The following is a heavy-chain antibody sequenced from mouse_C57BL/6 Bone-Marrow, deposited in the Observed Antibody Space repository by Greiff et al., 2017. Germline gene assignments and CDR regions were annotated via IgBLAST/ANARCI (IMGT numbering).Heavy chain of an antibody. J-gene: IGHJ2*01. V-gene: IGHV1-69*01. Sequence: VKLQQPGAELVMPGASVKLSCKASGYTFTSYWMHWVKQRPGPGLEWIGEIDPSDSYTNYNQKFKGKTTLTVDKSSSTAYMQLSSLTSEDSAVYYCAREEWPSYYFDFWGQGTTLTVSS. CDR1: GYTFTSYW. CDR3: AREEWPSYYFDF. CDR2: IDPSDSYT.